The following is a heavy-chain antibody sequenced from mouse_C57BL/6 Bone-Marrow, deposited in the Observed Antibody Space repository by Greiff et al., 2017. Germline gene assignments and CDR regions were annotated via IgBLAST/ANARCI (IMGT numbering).Heavy chain of an antibody. CDR3: VTGDY. CDR1: GYTFTSYT. V-gene: IGHV1-4*01. J-gene: IGHJ2*01. CDR2: INPSSGYT. Sequence: ESGAELARPGASVKMSCKASGYTFTSYTMHWVKQRPGQGLEWIGYINPSSGYTKYNQKFKDKATLTADKSSSTAYMQLSSLASEDSAVYYCVTGDYWGQGTTLTVSS.